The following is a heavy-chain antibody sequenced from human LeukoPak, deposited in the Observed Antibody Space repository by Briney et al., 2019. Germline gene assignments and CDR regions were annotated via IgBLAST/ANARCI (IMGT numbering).Heavy chain of an antibody. CDR1: GFTFSSYA. V-gene: IGHV3-30-3*01. J-gene: IGHJ4*02. Sequence: PGRSLRLSCAASGFTFSSYAMHWVRQAPGKGLEWVAVISYDGSNKYYADSVKGRFTISRDNSKNTLYLQMNSLRAEDTAVYYCARDYCSGGSCYQDYWGQGTLVTVSS. CDR3: ARDYCSGGSCYQDY. D-gene: IGHD2-15*01. CDR2: ISYDGSNK.